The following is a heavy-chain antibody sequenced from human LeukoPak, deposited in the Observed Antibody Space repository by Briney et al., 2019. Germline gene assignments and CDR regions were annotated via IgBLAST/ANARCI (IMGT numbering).Heavy chain of an antibody. D-gene: IGHD6-13*01. J-gene: IGHJ5*02. CDR2: IRYDGSNK. Sequence: GGSLRLSCAASGFTFSSYGMHWVRQAPGKGLEWVAFIRYDGSNKYYADSVKSRFTISRDNSKNTLYLQMNSLRAEGTAVYYCAKDGLRGSSWYPGGFDPWGQGTLVTVSS. CDR1: GFTFSSYG. CDR3: AKDGLRGSSWYPGGFDP. V-gene: IGHV3-30*02.